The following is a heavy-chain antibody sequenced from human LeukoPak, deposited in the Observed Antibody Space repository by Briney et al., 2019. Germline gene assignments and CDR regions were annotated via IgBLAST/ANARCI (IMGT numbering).Heavy chain of an antibody. Sequence: PGGSLRLSCAASGFTFSNYAMSWVRQAPGKGLEWVSAISGSGSSTYYADSVKGRFTISRDNSKNTLYLQMNSLRAEDTAVYYCALPYYYDSSGQGDFDYWGQGTLVTVSS. CDR3: ALPYYYDSSGQGDFDY. CDR1: GFTFSNYA. J-gene: IGHJ4*02. CDR2: ISGSGSST. V-gene: IGHV3-23*01. D-gene: IGHD3-22*01.